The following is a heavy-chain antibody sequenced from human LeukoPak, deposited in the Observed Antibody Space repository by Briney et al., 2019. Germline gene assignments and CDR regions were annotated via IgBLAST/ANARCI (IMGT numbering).Heavy chain of an antibody. V-gene: IGHV3-33*01. Sequence: GRSLRLSCAASGFTFSSYGMHWVRQAPGKGLEWLAVIWYDGSNIYYADPVKGRFAISRDNSKNTLYLQINSLRAEDTAVYYCARARNDYDTSSFSALDYWGQGTLDTVSS. CDR1: GFTFSSYG. D-gene: IGHD3-22*01. CDR3: ARARNDYDTSSFSALDY. J-gene: IGHJ4*02. CDR2: IWYDGSNI.